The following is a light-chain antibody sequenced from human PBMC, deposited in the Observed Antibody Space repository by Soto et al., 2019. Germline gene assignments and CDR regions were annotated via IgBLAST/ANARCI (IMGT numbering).Light chain of an antibody. J-gene: IGLJ3*02. V-gene: IGLV1-47*02. Sequence: QLVLTQPPSASGTPGQRVTISCSGSSSNIEKNYVYWYQQLPGTAPKLLIYSSNQRPSGVPDRFSGSKSGTSASLAISGLRSEDEADYYCAAWDDRLSGRVFGGGTKLTVL. CDR2: SSN. CDR3: AAWDDRLSGRV. CDR1: SSNIEKNY.